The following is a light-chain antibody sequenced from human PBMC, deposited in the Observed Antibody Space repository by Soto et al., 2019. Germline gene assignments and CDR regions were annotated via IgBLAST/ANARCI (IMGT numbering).Light chain of an antibody. CDR1: QDISNY. J-gene: IGKJ1*01. CDR2: DAS. Sequence: DIQMTQSPSSLSASVGDRVTITCQASQDISNYLNWYQQKPGKAPKLLIYDASNLETGVPSRFSGSGSGTDFTLTIRSLQPEDFATYYCQQSYSTTWTFGQGTKVDIK. V-gene: IGKV1-39*01. CDR3: QQSYSTTWT.